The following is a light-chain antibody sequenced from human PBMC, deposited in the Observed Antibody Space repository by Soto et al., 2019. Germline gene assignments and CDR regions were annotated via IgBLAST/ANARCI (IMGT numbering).Light chain of an antibody. Sequence: QSVLTQPASVSGSPGQSITISCTGTSSDVGSYNLVSWYQQHPGKAPKLMIYEVTKRPSGVSNRFSGSKSGNTASLTISGLQAEDEADYYCCSYADSSTYLFGTGTKSPS. V-gene: IGLV2-23*02. CDR1: SSDVGSYNL. CDR2: EVT. CDR3: CSYADSSTYL. J-gene: IGLJ1*01.